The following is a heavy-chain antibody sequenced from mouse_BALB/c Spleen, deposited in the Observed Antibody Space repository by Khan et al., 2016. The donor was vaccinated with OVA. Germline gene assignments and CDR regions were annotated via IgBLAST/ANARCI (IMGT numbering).Heavy chain of an antibody. D-gene: IGHD1-3*01. CDR3: AKWVNSYYAMDY. CDR1: GFSLTSYG. J-gene: IGHJ4*01. Sequence: QVQLQQPGPGLVAPSQSLSITCTVSGFSLTSYGVNWVRQPPGKGLEWVGVIWGDGSTNYHSALKSRLSISKDNSKSQVFLKLNSLQTDDTATYYCAKWVNSYYAMDYWGQGTSVTVSS. CDR2: IWGDGST. V-gene: IGHV2-3*01.